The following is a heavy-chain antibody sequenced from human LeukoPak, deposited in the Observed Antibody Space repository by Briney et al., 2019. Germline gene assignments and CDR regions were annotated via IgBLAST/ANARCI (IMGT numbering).Heavy chain of an antibody. CDR3: ARGLPRGWYYFDY. Sequence: SETLSLTCTVSGGSISSYYWSWIRQPPGKGLEWIGYIYYSGSTNYNPSLKSRVTISVDTSKNQFSLKLSSVTAADTAVYYCARGLPRGWYYFDYWGQGTLVTVSS. J-gene: IGHJ4*02. V-gene: IGHV4-59*01. D-gene: IGHD3-10*01. CDR2: IYYSGST. CDR1: GGSISSYY.